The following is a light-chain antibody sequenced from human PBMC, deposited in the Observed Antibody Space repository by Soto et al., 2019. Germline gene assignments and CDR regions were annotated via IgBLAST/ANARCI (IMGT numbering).Light chain of an antibody. CDR1: QSVRSNY. J-gene: IGKJ2*01. Sequence: EIVLTQSPATLSLSPGERATLSCGASQSVRSNYVAWFQQKPGLAPRLLIYDASSRATGIPDRFRGSGSGTDFTLSISRLEPEDFAVYYCQQYDSSPYTFGQGTKLEIK. V-gene: IGKV3D-20*01. CDR2: DAS. CDR3: QQYDSSPYT.